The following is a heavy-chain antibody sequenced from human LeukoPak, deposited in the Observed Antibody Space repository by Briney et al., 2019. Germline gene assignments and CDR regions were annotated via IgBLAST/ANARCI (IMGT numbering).Heavy chain of an antibody. J-gene: IGHJ6*03. Sequence: GGSLRLSCAASGFTFSSYSMNWVRQAPGKGLEWVSVTYSNGRTYYADSVKGRFTISRDISKNTLHLQMNSLRAEDTAVYYCARVLSGRGSLYDYYYYMDVWGKGTTVTISS. D-gene: IGHD3-10*01. V-gene: IGHV3-53*01. CDR3: ARVLSGRGSLYDYYYYMDV. CDR1: GFTFSSYS. CDR2: TYSNGRT.